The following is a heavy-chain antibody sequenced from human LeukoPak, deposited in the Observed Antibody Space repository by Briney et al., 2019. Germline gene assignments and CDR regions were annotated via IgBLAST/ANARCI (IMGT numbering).Heavy chain of an antibody. V-gene: IGHV1-24*01. CDR3: ATGGRNMITFGGGFDP. Sequence: ASVKVSCKVSGYTLTELSMHWVRQAPGKGLERMGGFDPEDGETIYAQKFQGRVTMTEDTSTDTAYMELSSLRSEDTAVYYCATGGRNMITFGGGFDPWGQGTLVTVSS. D-gene: IGHD3-16*01. J-gene: IGHJ5*02. CDR1: GYTLTELS. CDR2: FDPEDGET.